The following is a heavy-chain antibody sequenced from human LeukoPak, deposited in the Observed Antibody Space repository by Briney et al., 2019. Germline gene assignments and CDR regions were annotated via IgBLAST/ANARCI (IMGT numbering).Heavy chain of an antibody. CDR3: AAVFFSSTVPYFDH. V-gene: IGHV1-58*02. Sequence: SVKVSCXASGFTFSSSAIQWVRQVHGQRLEWIGWIVVGSGNTNYAQKFQDRVTITKDMSTMTAYMELSSLRSEDTALYYCAAVFFSSTVPYFDHWAQGTLVTVSS. CDR2: IVVGSGNT. CDR1: GFTFSSSA. D-gene: IGHD2-2*01. J-gene: IGHJ4*02.